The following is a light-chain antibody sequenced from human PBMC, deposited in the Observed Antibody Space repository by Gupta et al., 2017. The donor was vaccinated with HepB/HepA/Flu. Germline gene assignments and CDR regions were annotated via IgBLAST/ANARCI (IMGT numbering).Light chain of an antibody. CDR2: ASS. Sequence: EIVMTQSPATLSVSPGERATLSCRASQSVGDYLAWYQQRPGQAPRLLIYASSIRATGVPDRFSGGGSGTEFTLTISSLLSEDFAVYYCQHYDNWPPMYTFGQGTKLETK. CDR1: QSVGDY. CDR3: QHYDNWPPMYT. J-gene: IGKJ2*01. V-gene: IGKV3-15*01.